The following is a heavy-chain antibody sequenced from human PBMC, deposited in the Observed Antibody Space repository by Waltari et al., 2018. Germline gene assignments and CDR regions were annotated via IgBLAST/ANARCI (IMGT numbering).Heavy chain of an antibody. CDR1: GYSISSGYY. Sequence: QVQLQESGPGLVKPSETLALICTVSGYSISSGYYWGWVRQPPGKWLEWIGSSDHSGKTYYNPSLTSRVTISLDTSKNQFSLKLSSVPSADTAVYYCARGPAPSNYFHYWGQGTLVTVSS. CDR2: SDHSGKT. CDR3: ARGPAPSNYFHY. J-gene: IGHJ4*02. V-gene: IGHV4-38-2*02. D-gene: IGHD6-6*01.